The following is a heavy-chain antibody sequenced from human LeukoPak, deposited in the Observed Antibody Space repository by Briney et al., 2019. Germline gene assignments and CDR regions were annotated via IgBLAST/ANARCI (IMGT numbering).Heavy chain of an antibody. CDR3: AKRYSSSWYRDDAFDI. V-gene: IGHV3-23*01. Sequence: PAGSLRLSCAASGFTFSSYAMSWVRQAPGNGLEWVSALSGSGGSTYYADSVKGRFTISRDNSKNTLYLQMNSMRAEDTAVYYCAKRYSSSWYRDDAFDIWGQGTMVTVSS. CDR2: LSGSGGST. CDR1: GFTFSSYA. J-gene: IGHJ3*02. D-gene: IGHD6-13*01.